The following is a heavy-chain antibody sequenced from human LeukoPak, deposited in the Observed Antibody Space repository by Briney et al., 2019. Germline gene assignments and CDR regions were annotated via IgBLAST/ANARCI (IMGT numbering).Heavy chain of an antibody. V-gene: IGHV4-4*07. CDR2: IYTSGST. D-gene: IGHD3-9*01. CDR3: AREETYYDILTGYLPFPYFDY. J-gene: IGHJ4*02. Sequence: SETLSLTCTVSGGSISSYYWRWIRQPAGKGLEWIGRIYTSGSTNYNPSLKSRVTMSVDTSKNQFSLKLSSVTAADTAVYYCAREETYYDILTGYLPFPYFDYWGQGTLVTVSS. CDR1: GGSISSYY.